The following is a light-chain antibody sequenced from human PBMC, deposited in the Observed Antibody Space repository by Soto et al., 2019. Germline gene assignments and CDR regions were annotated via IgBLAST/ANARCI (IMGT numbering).Light chain of an antibody. Sequence: DIQMTQSPSTLSASVGDRVAITCRASQSISSWLAWYQQKPGEAPKLLIHKASNLESGVPSRFSGSGSGTEFTLTISSLQPDDFATYYCQQYNNYPYTFGPGTKVDFK. CDR2: KAS. J-gene: IGKJ3*01. V-gene: IGKV1-5*03. CDR3: QQYNNYPYT. CDR1: QSISSW.